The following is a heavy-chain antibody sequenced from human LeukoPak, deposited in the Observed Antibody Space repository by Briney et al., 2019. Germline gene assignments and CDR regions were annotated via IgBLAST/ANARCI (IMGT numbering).Heavy chain of an antibody. J-gene: IGHJ4*02. CDR3: ATEGVTRGFHY. Sequence: ASVKVSCKASGYTFTGYYMHWVRQAPGQGLEWMGWINPNSGVTNFAQNFQGRVTMTRDTSISTAYMELSRLRSDDTAMYYCATEGVTRGFHYWGQGSLVTVSS. CDR2: INPNSGVT. V-gene: IGHV1-2*02. CDR1: GYTFTGYY. D-gene: IGHD4-11*01.